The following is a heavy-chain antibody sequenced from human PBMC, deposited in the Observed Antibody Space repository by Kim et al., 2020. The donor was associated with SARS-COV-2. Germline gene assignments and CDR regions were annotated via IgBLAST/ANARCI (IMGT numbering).Heavy chain of an antibody. D-gene: IGHD3-22*01. CDR3: AKAYDSSGYYRMYYFDY. J-gene: IGHJ4*02. V-gene: IGHV3-30*18. Sequence: GGSLRLSCAASGFTFSSYGMHWVRQAPGKGLEWVAVISYDGSNKYYADSVKGRFTISRDNSKNTLYLQMNSLRAEDTAVYYCAKAYDSSGYYRMYYFDYWGQGTLVTVSS. CDR2: ISYDGSNK. CDR1: GFTFSSYG.